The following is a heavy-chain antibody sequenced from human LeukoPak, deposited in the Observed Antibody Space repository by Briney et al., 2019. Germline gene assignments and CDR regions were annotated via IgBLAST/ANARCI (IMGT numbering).Heavy chain of an antibody. D-gene: IGHD2-2*01. CDR1: RFTLDDYA. Sequence: GRSLRLSCAASRFTLDDYAMHWVRQAQGKGMEWVSGSSWNSGSIGYADSVKGRFTISRDNAKNCLYLQMNSLRAEDTALYYCAKDKAYQCSNGMDVWVQGTTVTVSS. J-gene: IGHJ6*02. CDR2: SSWNSGSI. CDR3: AKDKAYQCSNGMDV. V-gene: IGHV3-9*01.